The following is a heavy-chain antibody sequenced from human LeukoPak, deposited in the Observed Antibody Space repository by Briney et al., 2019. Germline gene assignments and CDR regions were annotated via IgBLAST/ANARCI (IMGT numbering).Heavy chain of an antibody. CDR1: GGSISSSSYY. Sequence: SETLSLTCTVSGGSISSSSYYWGWIRQPPGKGLEWIGSIYYSGSTYYNPSLKSRVTISVDTSKNQFSLKLSSVTAADTAVYYCARRQIAVAGFDAFDICGQGTMVTVSS. V-gene: IGHV4-39*01. CDR2: IYYSGST. J-gene: IGHJ3*02. CDR3: ARRQIAVAGFDAFDI. D-gene: IGHD6-19*01.